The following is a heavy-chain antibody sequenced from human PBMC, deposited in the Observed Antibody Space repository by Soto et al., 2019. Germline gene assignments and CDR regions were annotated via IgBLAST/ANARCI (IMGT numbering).Heavy chain of an antibody. Sequence: SETLSLTCSVSGGSISSYHWSWIRQPAGKGLEWIERMYSTANTNYNPSLKIRVTMSIDTSKNHLFLRLNSVTAADAAVYYCAREFGDNWNDAAYWGQGTEVTVYS. J-gene: IGHJ4*02. V-gene: IGHV4-4*07. D-gene: IGHD1-1*01. CDR3: AREFGDNWNDAAY. CDR1: GGSISSYH. CDR2: MYSTANT.